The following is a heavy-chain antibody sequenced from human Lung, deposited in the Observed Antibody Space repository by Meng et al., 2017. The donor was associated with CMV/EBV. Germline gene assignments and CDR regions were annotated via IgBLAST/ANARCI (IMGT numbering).Heavy chain of an antibody. D-gene: IGHD2-2*01. Sequence: ASVKVSCKVSGYTLRDLSMHWVRQAPGKGLGWMGGFDPEDGETIYAQNFQGRVTMTEDTRTDTAYMEVGSLTFEDTAVYYCATNSRTREWVYGMDVWGQGTTVTVSS. CDR3: ATNSRTREWVYGMDV. J-gene: IGHJ6*02. V-gene: IGHV1-24*01. CDR2: FDPEDGET. CDR1: GYTLRDLS.